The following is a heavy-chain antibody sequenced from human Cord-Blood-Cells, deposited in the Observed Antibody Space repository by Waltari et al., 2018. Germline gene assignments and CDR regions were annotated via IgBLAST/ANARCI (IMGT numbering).Heavy chain of an antibody. CDR2: NNHSGST. V-gene: IGHV4-34*01. Sequence: VQLQPWGAGLLKPSETLSLTCAVYGGSFSGYFWTWIRQPPGKGRELIGENNHSGSTNYNPSLKSLVTISVDTSKNQFSLKLSSVTAADTAVYYCATRHGYSSSWYYFQHWGQGTLVTVSS. D-gene: IGHD6-13*01. J-gene: IGHJ1*01. CDR1: GGSFSGYF. CDR3: ATRHGYSSSWYYFQH.